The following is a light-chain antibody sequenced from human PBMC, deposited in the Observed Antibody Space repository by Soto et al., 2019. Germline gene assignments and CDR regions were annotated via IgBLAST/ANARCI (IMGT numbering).Light chain of an antibody. Sequence: QSVLTQPASVSGSPGQSITISCTGSNSDIGTYNYVSWYQQHPGKAPELVISEVSNRPSGISDRFSGSKSGNAASLTISGLQAEDEATYYCSSYTRTSTLYVFGPGTKVTVL. J-gene: IGLJ1*01. CDR3: SSYTRTSTLYV. V-gene: IGLV2-14*01. CDR2: EVS. CDR1: NSDIGTYNY.